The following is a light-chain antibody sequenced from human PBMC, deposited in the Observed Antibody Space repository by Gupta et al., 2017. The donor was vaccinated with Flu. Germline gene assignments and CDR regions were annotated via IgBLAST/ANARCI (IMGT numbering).Light chain of an antibody. J-gene: IGKJ4*01. CDR2: DAS. CDR3: QQYDNLPLT. Sequence: DIQMTHSPSSLSASVGDRVTITCQSSQDISNYLNWYQQKARKAPKLLIYDASNLETGVPSRFSGSGSGTDFTITISSLQPDDIASYCCQQYDNLPLTFGGGTKVEI. CDR1: QDISNY. V-gene: IGKV1-33*01.